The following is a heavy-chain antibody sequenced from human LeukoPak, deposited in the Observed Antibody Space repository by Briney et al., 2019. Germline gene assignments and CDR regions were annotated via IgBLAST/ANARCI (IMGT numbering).Heavy chain of an antibody. CDR2: MYKSGST. D-gene: IGHD6-19*01. CDR1: GGSISTDY. V-gene: IGHV4-59*01. CDR3: ARDPSSGWYFFEN. Sequence: PSETLSLTCTVSGGSISTDYWTWLRQPPGKGLEWIGSMYKSGSTHYNPSLKSRVTISVDTSKRQFSLKMSSVTAADTAVYYCARDPSSGWYFFENWGQGTLVTVSS. J-gene: IGHJ4*02.